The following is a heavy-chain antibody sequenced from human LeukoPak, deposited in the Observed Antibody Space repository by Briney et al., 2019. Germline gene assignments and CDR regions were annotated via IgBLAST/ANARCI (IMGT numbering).Heavy chain of an antibody. CDR1: GFTFDDYG. J-gene: IGHJ4*02. Sequence: GGSLRLSCAASGFTFDDYGMSWVRQAPGKGLEWVSYISSSSSTIYYADSVKGRFTISRDNSKNTLYLQMNSLRAEDTAVYYCAKQRGYDSSYPVDYWGQGTLVTVSS. V-gene: IGHV3-48*01. CDR3: AKQRGYDSSYPVDY. CDR2: ISSSSSTI. D-gene: IGHD3-22*01.